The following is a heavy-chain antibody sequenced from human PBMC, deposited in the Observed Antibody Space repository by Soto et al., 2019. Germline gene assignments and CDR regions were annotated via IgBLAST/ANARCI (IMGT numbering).Heavy chain of an antibody. Sequence: GGSLRLSCAASGLSFSNYAMHWVRQAPGKGLEWVTMISHNVSIQFYADSVKGRFTISRDNSKNTLYLQMNSLRAEDTAVYYCARDICGSSGYCFDYWGQGTLVTVSS. J-gene: IGHJ4*02. CDR1: GLSFSNYA. V-gene: IGHV3-30*14. D-gene: IGHD3-22*01. CDR3: ARDICGSSGYCFDY. CDR2: ISHNVSIQ.